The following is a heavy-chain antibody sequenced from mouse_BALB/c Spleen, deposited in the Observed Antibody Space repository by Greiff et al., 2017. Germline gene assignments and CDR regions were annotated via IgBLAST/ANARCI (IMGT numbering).Heavy chain of an antibody. CDR2: ISTYYGDA. V-gene: IGHV1S137*01. J-gene: IGHJ2*01. D-gene: IGHD2-1*01. Sequence: VKLQESGAELVRPGVSVKISCKGSGYTFTDYAMHWVKQSHAKSLEWIGVISTYYGDASYNQKFKGKATMTVDKSSSTAYMELARLTSEDSAIYYCARGGGKSFDYWGQGTTLTVSS. CDR1: GYTFTDYA. CDR3: ARGGGKSFDY.